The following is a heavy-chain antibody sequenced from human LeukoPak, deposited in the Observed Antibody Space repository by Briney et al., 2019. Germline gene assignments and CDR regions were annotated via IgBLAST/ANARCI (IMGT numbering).Heavy chain of an antibody. Sequence: GASVKVSCKASGYTFTSYDINWVRQATGQGLEWMGWMNPNSGNTGYAQKFQGRVTMTRNTSISTAYMELSSLRSEDTAVYYCASWGPQPYGGNDAFDIWGQGTMVTVSS. J-gene: IGHJ3*02. D-gene: IGHD4-23*01. V-gene: IGHV1-8*01. CDR1: GYTFTSYD. CDR2: MNPNSGNT. CDR3: ASWGPQPYGGNDAFDI.